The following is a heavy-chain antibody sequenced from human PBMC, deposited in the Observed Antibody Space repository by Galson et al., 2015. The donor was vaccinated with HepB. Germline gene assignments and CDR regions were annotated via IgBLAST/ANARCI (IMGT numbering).Heavy chain of an antibody. D-gene: IGHD4-17*01. J-gene: IGHJ4*02. CDR2: ITGRSTGS. CDR3: AGRPHGDYPYFDF. Sequence: SLRLSCAISGFTSTNYAMTWVRQGPGKGLEWVSGITGRSTGSYYADSVKGRFTVSRDNSKNTLYLQMNGLRVEDTALYYCAGRPHGDYPYFDFWGQGTLVTVSS. V-gene: IGHV3-23*01. CDR1: GFTSTNYA.